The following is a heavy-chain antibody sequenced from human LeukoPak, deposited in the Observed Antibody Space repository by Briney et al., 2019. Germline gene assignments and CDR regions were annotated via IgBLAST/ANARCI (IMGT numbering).Heavy chain of an antibody. J-gene: IGHJ4*02. CDR1: GASISGYY. CDR3: ASWAGDWGFDY. D-gene: IGHD7-27*01. V-gene: IGHV4-59*12. Sequence: PSATLSLTCTVSGASISGYYWSWIRQPPGKGLEWIGYAHYSGRNNYSPPLKSPVTISVKKPKNQFSLKMTSATASDTAFFSLASWAGDWGFDYWGQGTLVSVSS. CDR2: AHYSGRN.